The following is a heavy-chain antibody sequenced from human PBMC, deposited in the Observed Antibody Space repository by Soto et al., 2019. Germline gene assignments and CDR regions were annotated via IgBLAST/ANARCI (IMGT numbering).Heavy chain of an antibody. V-gene: IGHV3-23*01. CDR2: IRGADGSP. CDR1: GFTFSSYG. D-gene: IGHD2-21*02. Sequence: EVQLLESGGGLVQTGGSLRISCSASGFTFSSYGMRWVRQAPGNGLEWVSSIRGADGSPYYADSVWGRFTISRDNSNNTLHRQMNNLRAAATAVYDCAKCNGADCYQPPDYWGQGRLVT. CDR3: AKCNGADCYQPPDY. J-gene: IGHJ4*02.